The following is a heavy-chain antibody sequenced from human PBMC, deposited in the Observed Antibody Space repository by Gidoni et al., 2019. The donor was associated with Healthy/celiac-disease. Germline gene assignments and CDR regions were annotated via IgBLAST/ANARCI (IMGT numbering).Heavy chain of an antibody. J-gene: IGHJ3*02. D-gene: IGHD3-22*01. CDR3: ARPQSPIVVVEVDAFDI. Sequence: QVQLVESGGGVVQPGRSLRLSCAASGFTFSSYAMPGVRQAPGKGLEWVAVISYDGSNKYYADSVKGRFTISRDNSKNTLYLQMNSLRAEDTAVYYCARPQSPIVVVEVDAFDIWGQGTMVTVSS. CDR1: GFTFSSYA. CDR2: ISYDGSNK. V-gene: IGHV3-30-3*01.